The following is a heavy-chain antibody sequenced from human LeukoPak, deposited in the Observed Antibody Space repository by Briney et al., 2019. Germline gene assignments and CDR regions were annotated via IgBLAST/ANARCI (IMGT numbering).Heavy chain of an antibody. D-gene: IGHD3-22*01. J-gene: IGHJ4*02. CDR2: ISYDGSNK. CDR3: AKGDSSGSD. CDR1: GFTFSSYG. V-gene: IGHV3-30*18. Sequence: GGSLRLSCAASGFTFSSYGMHWVRQAPGKGLEWVAVISYDGSNKYYADSVKGRFTISRDNSKNTLYLQMDSLRVEDTAVYYCAKGDSSGSDWGQGTLVTVSS.